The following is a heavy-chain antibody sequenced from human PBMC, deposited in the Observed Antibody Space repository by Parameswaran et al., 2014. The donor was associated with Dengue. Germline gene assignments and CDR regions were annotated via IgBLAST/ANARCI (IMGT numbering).Heavy chain of an antibody. CDR3: ARDHVYYDSSGYGGMDV. Sequence: VRQAPGKGLEWVAVISYDGSNKYYADSVKGRFTISRDNSKNTLYLQMNSLRAEDTAVYYCARDHVYYDSSGYGGMDVWGQGTTVTVSS. D-gene: IGHD3-22*01. J-gene: IGHJ6*02. CDR2: ISYDGSNK. V-gene: IGHV3-30*04.